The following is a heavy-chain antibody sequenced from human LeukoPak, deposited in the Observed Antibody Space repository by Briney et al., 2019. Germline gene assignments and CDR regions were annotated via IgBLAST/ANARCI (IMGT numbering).Heavy chain of an antibody. CDR2: IRYDGSNK. J-gene: IGHJ4*02. V-gene: IGHV3-30*02. D-gene: IGHD6-13*01. CDR1: GFTFSSYD. Sequence: GGSLRLSCAASGFTFSSYDMHWVRQDPAKGLVWVAFIRYDGSNKYYADSVKGRFTISRDNSKNTLYLQMNSLRAEGTAVYYCAKDTSRGAAAGFWGQGTLVTVSS. CDR3: AKDTSRGAAAGF.